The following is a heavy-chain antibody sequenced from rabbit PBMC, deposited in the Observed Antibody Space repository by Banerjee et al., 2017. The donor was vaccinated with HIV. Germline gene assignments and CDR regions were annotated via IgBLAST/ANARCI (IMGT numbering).Heavy chain of an antibody. Sequence: QEQVVESGGGLVTLGGSLTLTCKASGFSFSSGYYMCWVRQAPGKGLEWIACIDGGNSGSTYYANWAKGRFTISKTSSTTVTLQMTSLTAADTATYYCTRKDLWGPGTLVTVS. CDR2: IDGGNSGST. CDR3: TRKDL. CDR1: GFSFSSGYY. V-gene: IGHV1S45*01. J-gene: IGHJ4*01.